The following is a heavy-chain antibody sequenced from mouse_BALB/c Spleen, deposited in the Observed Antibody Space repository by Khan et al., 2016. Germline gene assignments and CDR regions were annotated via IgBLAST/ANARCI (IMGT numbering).Heavy chain of an antibody. Sequence: EVQLQESGPDLVKPSQSLSLTCTVTGYSITSGYSWHWIRQFPGNKLEWMGYIHYSGSTNNNPSLKSRISITRDTSKNQFFLQLNSVTTEDTATCFCPRWNCYYAMDYWGQGTSVPVS. V-gene: IGHV3-1*02. CDR3: PRWNCYYAMDY. CDR1: GYSITSGYS. CDR2: IHYSGST. J-gene: IGHJ4*01.